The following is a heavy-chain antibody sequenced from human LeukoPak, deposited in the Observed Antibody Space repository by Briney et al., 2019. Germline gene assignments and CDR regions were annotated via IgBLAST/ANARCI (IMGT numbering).Heavy chain of an antibody. CDR1: GFTFSEYY. V-gene: IGHV3-72*01. CDR2: TRNKANSHST. CDR3: TSCAYDYRFFEN. D-gene: IGHD5-12*01. Sequence: GGSLRLSCVASGFTFSEYYMDWVRQAPGKGLEWVARTRNKANSHSTEYAASVRGRFTISRDDSQNSLYLQMNSLKNEDTAVYYCTSCAYDYRFFENWGQGTLVTVSS. J-gene: IGHJ4*02.